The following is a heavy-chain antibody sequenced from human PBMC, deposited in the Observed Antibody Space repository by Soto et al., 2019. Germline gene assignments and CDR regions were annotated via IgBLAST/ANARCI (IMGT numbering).Heavy chain of an antibody. CDR1: GYTFTRYG. J-gene: IGHJ5*02. V-gene: IGHV1-18*01. Sequence: ASVKVSCKASGYTFTRYGISWVRQAPGQGHEWMGWISAYNGNTNYAQKLQGRVTMTTDTSTSTAYMELRSLRSDDTAVYYCAREVPETECYDSSGSNWFDAWRQ. CDR3: AREVPETECYDSSGSNWFDA. D-gene: IGHD3-22*01. CDR2: ISAYNGNT.